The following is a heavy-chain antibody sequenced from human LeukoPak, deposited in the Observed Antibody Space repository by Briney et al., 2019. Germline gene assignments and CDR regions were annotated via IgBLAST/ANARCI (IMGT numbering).Heavy chain of an antibody. Sequence: SETLSLTCTVSGGSISSGSYYWSWIRQPAGKGLEWIGRIYTSGSTNYNPSLKSRVTISLDTSKNQFSLKLSSVTAADTAVYYCARGTQVGSYGPPRFDPWGQGTLVTVSS. J-gene: IGHJ5*02. D-gene: IGHD1-26*01. CDR3: ARGTQVGSYGPPRFDP. CDR2: IYTSGST. V-gene: IGHV4-61*02. CDR1: GGSISSGSYY.